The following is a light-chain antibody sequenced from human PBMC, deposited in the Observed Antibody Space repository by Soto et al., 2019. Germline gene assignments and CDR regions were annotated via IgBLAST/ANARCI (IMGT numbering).Light chain of an antibody. CDR1: QSISSW. CDR2: DAS. J-gene: IGKJ1*01. V-gene: IGKV1-5*01. Sequence: VQMTQFPSTLSASVGDRVNITCRVSQSISSWLAWYQQNPGKAPKLLVYDASSLESGVPSRFSGSVSGTEFTLTISSLQPADFATYYCQQYNSYSPWTFGQGTMVDI. CDR3: QQYNSYSPWT.